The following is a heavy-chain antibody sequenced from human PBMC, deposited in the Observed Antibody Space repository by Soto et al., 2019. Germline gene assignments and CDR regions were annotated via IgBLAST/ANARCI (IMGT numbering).Heavy chain of an antibody. CDR2: ISYDGSEK. D-gene: IGHD3-16*01. V-gene: IGHV3-30-3*01. Sequence: GGSLRPSCAASGFTFSSYAMHWVRQAPGKGLEWVAVISYDGSEKNYGDSVKGRFTISRDNSKNTLYLQMNSLRAEDTAVYYCARDRLRILKGYYYGMDIWGQGTTVTVSS. CDR3: ARDRLRILKGYYYGMDI. CDR1: GFTFSSYA. J-gene: IGHJ6*02.